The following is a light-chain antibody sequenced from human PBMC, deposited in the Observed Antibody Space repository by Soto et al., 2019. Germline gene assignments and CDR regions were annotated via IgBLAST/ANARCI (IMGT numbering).Light chain of an antibody. Sequence: DIQMTQSPSFVSASVGDRVNIACQASQGISRWLAWYQQRPGKAPELLIYGASSLQSGVPSRFSGSGSGTDFTLTISILQPEDFATYYCLQANSFPLTFGQGTRLEIK. CDR3: LQANSFPLT. CDR2: GAS. CDR1: QGISRW. V-gene: IGKV1-12*01. J-gene: IGKJ5*01.